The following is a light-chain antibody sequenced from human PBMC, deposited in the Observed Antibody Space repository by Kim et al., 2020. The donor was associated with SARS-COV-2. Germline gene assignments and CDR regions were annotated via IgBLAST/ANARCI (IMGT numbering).Light chain of an antibody. CDR3: TTHANSNYI. J-gene: IGLJ1*01. Sequence: TTACSRPSSVLCGYSGYTYVSWSQQPPGNAPKLIIYVVTHRPSGVPNRFSGSKSGNTAFLTVSGLQAEDEADYYCTTHANSNYIFGTGTRVTVL. CDR1: SSVLCGYSGYTY. CDR2: VVT. V-gene: IGLV2-8*01.